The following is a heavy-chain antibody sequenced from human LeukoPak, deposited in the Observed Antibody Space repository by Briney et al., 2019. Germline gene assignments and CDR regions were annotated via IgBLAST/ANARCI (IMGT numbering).Heavy chain of an antibody. CDR1: GGSFSGYY. J-gene: IGHJ3*02. CDR2: INHSGST. V-gene: IGHV4-34*01. Sequence: SETLSLTCAVYGGSFSGYYWSWIRQPPGKGLEWIGEINHSGSTNYNPSLKSRVTISVDTSKNQLSLKLSSVTAADTAVYYCARDSLGYYDSSGYYVGDAFDIWGQGTMVTVSS. D-gene: IGHD3-22*01. CDR3: ARDSLGYYDSSGYYVGDAFDI.